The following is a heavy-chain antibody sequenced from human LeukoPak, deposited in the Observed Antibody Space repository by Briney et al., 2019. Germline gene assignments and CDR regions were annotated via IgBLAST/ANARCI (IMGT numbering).Heavy chain of an antibody. CDR2: INAGNGNT. CDR1: VYSYTRYY. Sequence: GASVEVFCRASVYSYTRYYVHCVRHAPGQRLEWMVGINAGNGNTKYSQNFQGSVTVTRDTSASTAYMELSSQRSEDTAVYFCVRPIGYSSGGFDLWGRGTLVTVSS. J-gene: IGHJ2*01. V-gene: IGHV1-3*01. CDR3: VRPIGYSSGGFDL. D-gene: IGHD6-19*01.